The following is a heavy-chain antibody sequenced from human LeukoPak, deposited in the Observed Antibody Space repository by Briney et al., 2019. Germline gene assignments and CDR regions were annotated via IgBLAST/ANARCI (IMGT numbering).Heavy chain of an antibody. D-gene: IGHD3-10*01. CDR3: ARVQLWFPSYYMDV. V-gene: IGHV4-59*01. Sequence: SETLSLTCTVSGGSISSYYWSWIRQPPGKGLEWIGYIYYSGSTNYNPSLESRVTISVDTSKNQFSLKLSSVTAADTAVYYCARVQLWFPSYYMDVWGKGTTVTVSS. J-gene: IGHJ6*03. CDR1: GGSISSYY. CDR2: IYYSGST.